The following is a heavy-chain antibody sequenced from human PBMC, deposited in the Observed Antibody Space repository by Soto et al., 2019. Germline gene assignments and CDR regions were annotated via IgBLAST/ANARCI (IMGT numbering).Heavy chain of an antibody. CDR2: IVVGSGNT. V-gene: IGHV1-58*01. Sequence: GASVKVSCKASGFTFTSSAVQWVRQARGQRLEWIGWIVVGSGNTNYAQKFQERVTITRDMSTSTAYMELSSLRSEDTAVYYCAADNNNGNYGYYYGMDVWGQGTTVTVSS. CDR1: GFTFTSSA. CDR3: AADNNNGNYGYYYGMDV. D-gene: IGHD4-17*01. J-gene: IGHJ6*02.